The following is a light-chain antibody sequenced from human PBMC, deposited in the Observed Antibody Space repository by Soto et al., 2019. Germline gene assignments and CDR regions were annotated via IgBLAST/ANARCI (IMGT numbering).Light chain of an antibody. J-gene: IGKJ2*01. CDR1: QKVLYRSITKSY. V-gene: IGKV4-1*01. CDR3: QQYYNTPYT. Sequence: DIVLTQSPDFLAVSLGERATISCKSSQKVLYRSITKSYLAWYQQRPGQPPRLLLYWASTRESGVPARFVGSGSETDFTLTISSLQAGDDAIYHCQQYYNTPYTFGQGTTLEIK. CDR2: WAS.